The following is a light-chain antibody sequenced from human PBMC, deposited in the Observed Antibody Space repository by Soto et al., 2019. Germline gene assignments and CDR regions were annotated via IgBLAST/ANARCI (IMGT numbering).Light chain of an antibody. J-gene: IGKJ1*01. V-gene: IGKV3-11*01. CDR3: ARPRNGPWT. CDR2: DAS. Sequence: VLTQAPATLSLSQGERATLSCRASQSVSSYLAWYQQKPGQAPRLLIYDASNRATGISARFSGSGSGTDFTLTIIFLLTQEIAYYNSARPRNGPWT. CDR1: QSVSSY.